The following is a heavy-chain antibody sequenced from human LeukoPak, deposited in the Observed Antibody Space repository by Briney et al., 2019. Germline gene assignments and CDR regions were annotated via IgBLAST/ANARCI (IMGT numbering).Heavy chain of an antibody. CDR2: IVVGSGNT. D-gene: IGHD5-18*01. V-gene: IGHV1-58*01. J-gene: IGHJ6*02. CDR1: GFTFTSSA. CDR3: ATYSYGSYYYYGMDV. Sequence: SVKVSCKASGFTFTSSAVQWVRQARGQRLEWIGWIVVGSGNTNYAQKFQGRVTITRDTSASTACMELSSLRSEDTAVYYCATYSYGSYYYYGMDVWGQGTTVTVSS.